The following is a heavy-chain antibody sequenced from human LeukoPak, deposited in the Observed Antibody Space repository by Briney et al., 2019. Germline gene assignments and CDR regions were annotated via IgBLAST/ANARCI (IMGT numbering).Heavy chain of an antibody. V-gene: IGHV3-23*01. CDR1: GSTFTSYA. J-gene: IGHJ4*02. CDR3: AKDSGTYRYYFDY. Sequence: GVSLRLSCAASGSTFTSYAMTWVRQAPGKGLEWVSAISGSGGSTFYADSVKGRFTISRDNSKNTLYLQMNSLRAEDTAVYYCAKDSGTYRYYFDYWGQGTLVTVYS. D-gene: IGHD3-10*01. CDR2: ISGSGGST.